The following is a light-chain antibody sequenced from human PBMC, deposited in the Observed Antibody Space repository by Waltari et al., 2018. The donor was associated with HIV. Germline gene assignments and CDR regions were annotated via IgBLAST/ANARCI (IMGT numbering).Light chain of an antibody. Sequence: SYELTQPPSVSVSPGQTARITCSGDALPKQYAYWYQQKPGQAPVLVIYKDSERPSGIPERFPGSSSGTTVTLTISGVQAEDEADYYCQSADSSGTYQVFGTGTKVTVL. CDR1: ALPKQY. V-gene: IGLV3-25*03. J-gene: IGLJ1*01. CDR2: KDS. CDR3: QSADSSGTYQV.